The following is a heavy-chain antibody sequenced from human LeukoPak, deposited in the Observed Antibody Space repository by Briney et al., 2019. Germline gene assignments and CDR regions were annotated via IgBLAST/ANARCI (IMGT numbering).Heavy chain of an antibody. Sequence: GRSLRLSCAASGITFRSYGMHWVRQAPGKGLEWVAFIWYDGSNKYYADSVKGRFTISRDNSRNTLFLQMNSLRAEDTAVYYCATDRATQYFDYWAREPWSASPQ. J-gene: IGHJ4*02. CDR1: GITFRSYG. CDR3: ATDRATQYFDY. D-gene: IGHD2-15*01. CDR2: IWYDGSNK. V-gene: IGHV3-33*01.